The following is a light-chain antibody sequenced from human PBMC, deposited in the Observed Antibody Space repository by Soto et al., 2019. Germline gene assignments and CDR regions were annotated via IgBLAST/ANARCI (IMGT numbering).Light chain of an antibody. V-gene: IGKV3-20*01. CDR1: QSVSSSY. Sequence: EIVLTQSPGTLSLSPGERATLSCRASQSVSSSYLAWYQQKPGQAPRLLIYGASSRATGIPDRFSGSGSGTDFTLTVNRLEPEDFEVYYCQQYGSSPPYTFGQGTKLEIK. CDR3: QQYGSSPPYT. CDR2: GAS. J-gene: IGKJ2*01.